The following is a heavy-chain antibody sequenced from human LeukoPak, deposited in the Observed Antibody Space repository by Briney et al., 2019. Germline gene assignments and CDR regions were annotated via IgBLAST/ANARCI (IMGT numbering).Heavy chain of an antibody. J-gene: IGHJ4*02. D-gene: IGHD3-10*01. Sequence: GGSLRLSCSASGFTFSSYAMSWVRQAPGKGLEWVSAISGSGGSTYYADSVKGRFTISRDNSKNTLYLQMNSLRAEDTAVYYCAKDFGDPTYYYGSGSFFIDGDYWGQGTLVTVSS. CDR2: ISGSGGST. CDR1: GFTFSSYA. CDR3: AKDFGDPTYYYGSGSFFIDGDY. V-gene: IGHV3-23*01.